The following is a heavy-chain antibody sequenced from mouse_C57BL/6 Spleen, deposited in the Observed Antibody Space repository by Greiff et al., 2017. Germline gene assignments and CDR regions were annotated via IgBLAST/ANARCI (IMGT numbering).Heavy chain of an antibody. J-gene: IGHJ1*03. Sequence: QVPLQQPGAELVRPGTSVKLSCKASGYTFTSYWMHWVKQRPGPGLEWIGVIDPSDSYTNYNQKFKGKATLAVDTSSSTAYMQLSSLTSEDSAVYYCARRAYGYDAWYFDVWGTGTTVTVSS. D-gene: IGHD2-2*01. V-gene: IGHV1-59*01. CDR1: GYTFTSYW. CDR2: IDPSDSYT. CDR3: ARRAYGYDAWYFDV.